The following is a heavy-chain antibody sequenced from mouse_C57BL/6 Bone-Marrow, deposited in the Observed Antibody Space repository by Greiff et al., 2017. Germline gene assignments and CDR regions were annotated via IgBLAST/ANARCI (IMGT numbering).Heavy chain of an antibody. CDR2: IGPGSGST. CDR3: ARGQIYYDYDCPLLYAMDY. Sequence: QVQLKESGAELVKPGASVKISCKASGYTFTDYYINWVKQRPGQGLEWIGKIGPGSGSTYYNEKFKGKATLTADKSSSTAYMQRSSLKSADSAVYFCARGQIYYDYDCPLLYAMDYWGQGTSVTVSS. J-gene: IGHJ4*01. D-gene: IGHD2-4*01. CDR1: GYTFTDYY. V-gene: IGHV1-77*01.